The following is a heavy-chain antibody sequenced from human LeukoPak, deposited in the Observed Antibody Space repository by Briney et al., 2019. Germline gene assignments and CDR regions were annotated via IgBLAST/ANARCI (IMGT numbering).Heavy chain of an antibody. Sequence: SETLSLTCTVSGGSFSSSGYYWGWIRQPPGKGLEWVGSIYYSGNTYYNPSLKSRVTISVDTSKKQFSLKVSSVTAADTAVYYCARGHDYGVPGGGVDIWGQGTLVTVSS. CDR3: ARGHDYGVPGGGVDI. J-gene: IGHJ3*02. V-gene: IGHV4-39*07. CDR1: GGSFSSSGYY. D-gene: IGHD4-17*01. CDR2: IYYSGNT.